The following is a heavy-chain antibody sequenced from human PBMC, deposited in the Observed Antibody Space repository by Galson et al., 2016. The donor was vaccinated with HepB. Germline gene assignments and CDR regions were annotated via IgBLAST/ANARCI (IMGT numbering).Heavy chain of an antibody. J-gene: IGHJ4*02. D-gene: IGHD6-13*01. CDR3: ARDVGAAAAPSFDS. CDR2: IYFDGSNK. CDR1: GFTFSNYA. V-gene: IGHV3-33*01. Sequence: SLRLSCAASGFTFSNYAMDWVRQAPGKGLEWVAVIYFDGSNKYYADSVKGRFTISRDNSKNTSYLQMNSLTAEDTAVYYCARDVGAAAAPSFDSWGQGTLVTVSS.